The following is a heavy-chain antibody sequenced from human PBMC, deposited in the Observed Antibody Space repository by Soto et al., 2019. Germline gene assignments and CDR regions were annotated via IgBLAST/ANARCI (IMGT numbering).Heavy chain of an antibody. CDR3: AKDTSYNLQHFDWSPPIDN. CDR2: ISFDGTNE. V-gene: IGHV3-30*18. Sequence: PHRHPNAVSGFTFRNLGFSRIRQTPSKGLEWVAVISFDGTNEFSADSVKGRFTISRDNSKSALYLQMNSLRAEDTAVYYCAKDTSYNLQHFDWSPPIDNWGEGTLVT. CDR1: GFTFRNLG. J-gene: IGHJ4*02. D-gene: IGHD3-9*01.